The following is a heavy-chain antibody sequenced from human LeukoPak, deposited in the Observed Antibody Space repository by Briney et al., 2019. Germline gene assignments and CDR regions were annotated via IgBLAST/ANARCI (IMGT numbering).Heavy chain of an antibody. D-gene: IGHD6-19*01. CDR2: ISGSGGST. CDR1: GFTVSSNY. J-gene: IGHJ4*02. V-gene: IGHV3-23*01. CDR3: AKDIRRVAGLVVDY. Sequence: GGSLRLSCAASGFTVSSNYMSWVRQAPGKGLEWVSAISGSGGSTYYADSVKGRFTISRDNSKNTLYLQMNSLRAEDTAVYYCAKDIRRVAGLVVDYWGQGTLVTVSS.